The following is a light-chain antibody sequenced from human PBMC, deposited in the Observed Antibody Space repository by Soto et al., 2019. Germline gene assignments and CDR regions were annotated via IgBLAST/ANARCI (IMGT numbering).Light chain of an antibody. CDR1: QSVSNIY. J-gene: IGKJ1*01. V-gene: IGKV3-20*01. Sequence: ETVLTQSPGTLSLSPGERGTLSCRASQSVSNIYFASYQQKPGQAPRLLIYGASSRASGVPDRFSGSGSGTAFTLTINRLETEDFAVYYCHQYGTSIPGTFGKGTMVEIK. CDR3: HQYGTSIPGT. CDR2: GAS.